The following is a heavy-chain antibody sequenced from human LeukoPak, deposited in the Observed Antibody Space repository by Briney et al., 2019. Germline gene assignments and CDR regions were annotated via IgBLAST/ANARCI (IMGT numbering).Heavy chain of an antibody. CDR1: GFTFSSYE. CDR3: ARGVTMIGNWFDS. V-gene: IGHV3-48*03. D-gene: IGHD3-22*01. CDR2: ISSSGSTI. Sequence: GGSLRHSCAASGFTFSSYEMNWVRQAPGKGLEWVSYISSSGSTIYYADSVKGRFTISRDNAKNSLYLQMNSLRAEDTAVYYCARGVTMIGNWFDSWGQGTLVTVSS. J-gene: IGHJ5*01.